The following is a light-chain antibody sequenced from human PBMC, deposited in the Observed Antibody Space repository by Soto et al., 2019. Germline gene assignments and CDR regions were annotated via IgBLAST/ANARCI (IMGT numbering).Light chain of an antibody. CDR1: SSNIGANYD. CDR3: QSYDNGLSHVV. Sequence: QSVLTQPPSVSGAPGQRVTVSCTGSSSNIGANYDVHWYRLVPGTAPKLLISGNNNRPSGVPDRFSVSKSGTSASLAIAGLQAEDEADYHCQSYDNGLSHVVFGGGTKITVL. CDR2: GNN. J-gene: IGLJ2*01. V-gene: IGLV1-40*01.